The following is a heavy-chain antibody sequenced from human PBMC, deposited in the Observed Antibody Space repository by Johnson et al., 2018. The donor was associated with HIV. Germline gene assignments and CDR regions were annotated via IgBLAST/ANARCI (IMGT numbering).Heavy chain of an antibody. CDR2: ISYDGSDI. Sequence: QVQLVESGGGVVQPGRSLRLSCAASGFTFSTYAMHWVRQAPGKGLEWVAVISYDGSDIYHADSVKGRFNISRDNSKTTLYLQMNSLRAEDTALYYCARVQGDRGAYDAFAIWGQGTMVTVSS. CDR1: GFTFSTYA. V-gene: IGHV3-30*04. D-gene: IGHD3-10*01. CDR3: ARVQGDRGAYDAFAI. J-gene: IGHJ3*02.